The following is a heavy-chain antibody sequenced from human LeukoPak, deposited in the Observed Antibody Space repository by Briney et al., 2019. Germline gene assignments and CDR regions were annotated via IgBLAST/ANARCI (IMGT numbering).Heavy chain of an antibody. CDR1: GFTFSSYN. J-gene: IGHJ4*02. D-gene: IGHD5/OR15-5a*01. Sequence: GGSLRLSCVASGFTFSSYNMNWVRQAPGKGLEWVSSIISSSAFIYYADAVKGRFTISRDKAKNSLYLQMNSLRAEHTALYYCVSSSADYYFDYWGQGTLVTVSS. V-gene: IGHV3-21*01. CDR2: IISSSAFI. CDR3: VSSSADYYFDY.